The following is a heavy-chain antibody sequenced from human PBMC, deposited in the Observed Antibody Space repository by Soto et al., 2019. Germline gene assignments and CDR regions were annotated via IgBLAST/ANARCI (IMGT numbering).Heavy chain of an antibody. J-gene: IGHJ4*02. Sequence: PGGSLRLSCAASGFILSDYYMGWIRQAPGKGLEWVSVIYSGGSTYYADSVKGRFTISRHNSKNTLYLQMNSLRAEDTAVYYCAREFGNDRDYWGQGTLVTVSS. V-gene: IGHV3-53*04. CDR1: GFILSDYY. CDR3: AREFGNDRDY. D-gene: IGHD1-1*01. CDR2: IYSGGST.